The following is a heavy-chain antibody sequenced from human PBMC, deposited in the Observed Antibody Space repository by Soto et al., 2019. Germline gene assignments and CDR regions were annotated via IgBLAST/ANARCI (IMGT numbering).Heavy chain of an antibody. CDR2: INPSGGST. CDR3: AKGLPFYSGYDPRNLYYYYYYGMDV. CDR1: GYTFTSYY. V-gene: IGHV1-46*01. D-gene: IGHD5-12*01. Sequence: ASVKVSCKASGYTFTSYYMHWVRQAPGQGLEWMGIINPSGGSTSYAQKFQGRVTMTRDTSTSTVYMELSSLRAEDTAVYYCAKGLPFYSGYDPRNLYYYYYYGMDVWGQGTTVTVSS. J-gene: IGHJ6*02.